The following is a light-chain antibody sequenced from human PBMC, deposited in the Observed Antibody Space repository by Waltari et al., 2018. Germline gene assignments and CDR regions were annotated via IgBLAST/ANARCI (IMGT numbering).Light chain of an antibody. V-gene: IGKV3-20*01. CDR3: QRSGLSPPLT. CDR2: DAS. CDR1: QNVRN. J-gene: IGKJ4*01. Sequence: EIVLTQSPATLSLSPGEGATLSCRTSQNVRNLAWYQQKPGPAPRLLIYDASTRVTGIPDRFSGGGSGTDFTLTISRLEPADFAVYYCQRSGLSPPLTFGGGTKVEIK.